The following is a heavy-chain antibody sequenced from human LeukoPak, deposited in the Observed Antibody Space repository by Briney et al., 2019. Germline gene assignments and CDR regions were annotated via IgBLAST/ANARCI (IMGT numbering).Heavy chain of an antibody. J-gene: IGHJ4*02. V-gene: IGHV1-2*02. CDR2: INPNTGGT. CDR3: ARAPMIVVVFPPRLDF. CDR1: GYTFTGYY. Sequence: GASVKVSCKTSGYTFTGYYMHWVRQAPGQGLEWMGWINPNTGGTNYAQKFQGRVTMTSDTSISTAYMELSNLESDDTAMYYCARAPMIVVVFPPRLDFWGQGTLVTVSS. D-gene: IGHD3-22*01.